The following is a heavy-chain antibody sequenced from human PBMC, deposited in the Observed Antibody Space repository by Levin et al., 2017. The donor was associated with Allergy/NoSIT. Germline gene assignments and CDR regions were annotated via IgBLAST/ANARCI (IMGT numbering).Heavy chain of an antibody. CDR3: ARGVVED. V-gene: IGHV3-48*03. Sequence: PGGSLRLSCAASGFIFSSYGMTWVRQAPGKGLEWVSYISGSGSPTYYADSVRGRFTISRDNARNSLYLQMNSLRADEAAIYDCARGVVEDWGQGTLVTVSS. D-gene: IGHD2-15*01. CDR1: GFIFSSYG. CDR2: ISGSGSPT. J-gene: IGHJ4*02.